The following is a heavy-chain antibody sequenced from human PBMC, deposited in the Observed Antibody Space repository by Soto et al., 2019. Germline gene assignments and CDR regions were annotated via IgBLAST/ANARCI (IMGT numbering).Heavy chain of an antibody. CDR2: IYPGDSDT. D-gene: IGHD3-3*01. Sequence: GESLKISCKGSGYSFTSYWIGWVRQMPGKGLEWMGIIYPGDSDTRYSPSFQGQVTISADKSISTAYLQWSSLKASDTAMYYCARNGDFWSGYYRENYYYGMDVWGQGTTVTVS. CDR1: GYSFTSYW. J-gene: IGHJ6*02. V-gene: IGHV5-51*01. CDR3: ARNGDFWSGYYRENYYYGMDV.